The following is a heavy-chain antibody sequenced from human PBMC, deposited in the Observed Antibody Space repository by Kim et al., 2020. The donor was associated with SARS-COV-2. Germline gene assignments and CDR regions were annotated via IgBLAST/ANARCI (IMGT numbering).Heavy chain of an antibody. Sequence: SETLSLTCTVSGGSISSGGYYWSWIRQHPGKDLEWIGYIYYSGNAYYNPSLKSRVSMSVDTSKNQFSLKVSSVTAADTAVYYCARDCSNRQNYYYFGVDGWGQGTAVTVSS. J-gene: IGHJ6*01. CDR3: ARDCSNRQNYYYFGVDG. V-gene: IGHV4-31*03. CDR1: GGSISSGGYY. D-gene: IGHD4-4*01. CDR2: IYYSGNA.